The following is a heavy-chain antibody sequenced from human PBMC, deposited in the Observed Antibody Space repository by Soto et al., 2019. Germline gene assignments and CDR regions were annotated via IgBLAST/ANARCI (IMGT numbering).Heavy chain of an antibody. V-gene: IGHV3-30*18. CDR2: ISYDGSNK. Sequence: PGGSLRLSCAASGLIFGRYGMHWVRQAPGKGLEWVAVISYDGSNKYYADSVRGRFIISRDNSKNTLYLQMNSLRAEDTAVYYCAKDIRLTDNGYDRLHPGDCFDSWGQGALVTVSS. J-gene: IGHJ5*01. CDR3: AKDIRLTDNGYDRLHPGDCFDS. CDR1: GLIFGRYG. D-gene: IGHD5-12*01.